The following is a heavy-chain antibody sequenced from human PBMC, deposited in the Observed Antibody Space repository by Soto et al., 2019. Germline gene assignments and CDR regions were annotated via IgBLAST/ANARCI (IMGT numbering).Heavy chain of an antibody. J-gene: IGHJ5*02. CDR2: IFYSGST. V-gene: IGHV4-30-4*01. CDR1: GGSIRSGEHY. Sequence: SETLSLTCTVSGGSIRSGEHYWSWIRQPPGKGLEWIGYIFYSGSTHYNPSLKSRLSLSVDARKNQFSLKLNSVTAADTAMYYCAGWAGGWFDPWGQGTLVTVSS. CDR3: AGWAGGWFDP. D-gene: IGHD6-19*01.